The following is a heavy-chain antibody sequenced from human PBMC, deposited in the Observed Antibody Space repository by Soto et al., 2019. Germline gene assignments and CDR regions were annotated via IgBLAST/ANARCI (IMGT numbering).Heavy chain of an antibody. D-gene: IGHD3-10*01. V-gene: IGHV1-8*01. CDR1: GYTFTSYD. J-gene: IGHJ4*02. CDR2: MNPNSGNT. Sequence: ASVKVSCKASGYTFTSYDINWVRQATGQGLEWMGWMNPNSGNTGYAQKFQGRVTMTRNTSISTAYMELSSLRPEDTAVYYCARGPTMVRGVIIPPFDYWGQGTLVTVSS. CDR3: ARGPTMVRGVIIPPFDY.